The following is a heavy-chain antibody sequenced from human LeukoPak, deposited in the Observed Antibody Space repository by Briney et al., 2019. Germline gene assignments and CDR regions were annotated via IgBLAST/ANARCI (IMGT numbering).Heavy chain of an antibody. CDR3: ARDDCSSISCYHNWFDP. V-gene: IGHV3-7*01. Sequence: GGSLRLSCAASGFTFSSYWMSWLRQAPGKGLEWVANIKQDGSEKYYVDSVKGRFTISRDNAKNSLYLQMNSLRAEDTAVYYCARDDCSSISCYHNWFDPWGQGTLVTVSS. CDR1: GFTFSSYW. D-gene: IGHD2-2*01. J-gene: IGHJ5*02. CDR2: IKQDGSEK.